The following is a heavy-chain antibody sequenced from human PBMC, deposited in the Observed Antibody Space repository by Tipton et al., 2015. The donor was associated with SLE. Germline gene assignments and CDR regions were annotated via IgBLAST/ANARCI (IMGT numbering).Heavy chain of an antibody. CDR2: INHSGST. CDR3: ARPGYSSSWYYCDY. D-gene: IGHD6-13*01. V-gene: IGHV4-39*07. J-gene: IGHJ4*02. Sequence: TLSLTCTVSGGSISSSGYYWSWIRQPPGKGLEWIGEINHSGSTNYNPSLKSRVTISVDTAKNQFSLKLSSVPAADTAVYYCARPGYSSSWYYCDYWGQGSLVTVSS. CDR1: GGSISSSGYY.